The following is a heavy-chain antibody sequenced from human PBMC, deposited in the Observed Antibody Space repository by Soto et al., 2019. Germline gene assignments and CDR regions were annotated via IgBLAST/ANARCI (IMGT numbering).Heavy chain of an antibody. CDR1: GFTISNYW. CDR3: AHLNVIEVDDFDY. Sequence: PGGSLRLSCAASGFTISNYWMTWVRQAPGKGLEWVANINRDGSDNYFVDSLKGRFTISRDNAKNSLSLHMNSLRAEDTAIYYCAHLNVIEVDDFDYWGQGTLVTVSS. CDR2: INRDGSDN. V-gene: IGHV3-7*03. D-gene: IGHD2-21*01. J-gene: IGHJ4*02.